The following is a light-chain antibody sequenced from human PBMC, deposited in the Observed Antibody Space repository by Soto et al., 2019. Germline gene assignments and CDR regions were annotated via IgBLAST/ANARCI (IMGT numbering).Light chain of an antibody. V-gene: IGLV2-14*01. J-gene: IGLJ1*01. Sequence: QSVLTQPASVSGSPGQSITISCTGSSSDIGAYNYVSWFQQYPGKAPKLIISEVSNRPSGVSNRFSGSKSGTAASLTISGLQTGEEADYFCFSFTTDWTHVFGTGTKVTVL. CDR3: FSFTTDWTHV. CDR2: EVS. CDR1: SSDIGAYNY.